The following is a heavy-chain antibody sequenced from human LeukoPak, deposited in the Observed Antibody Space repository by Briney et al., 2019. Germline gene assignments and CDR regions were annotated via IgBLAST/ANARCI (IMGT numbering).Heavy chain of an antibody. J-gene: IGHJ6*03. D-gene: IGHD1-1*01. CDR1: GFTFSIYE. CDR2: ISTSGNTI. CDR3: ARDATTAVGWVYMDV. V-gene: IGHV3-48*03. Sequence: GGSLRLSCAASGFTFSIYEMNWVRQAPGKVLEWLSHISTSGNTIHYANSVEGRFTISRDDAKNSLYLQMNSLRVEDTALYFCARDATTAVGWVYMDVWGKGTTVTVSS.